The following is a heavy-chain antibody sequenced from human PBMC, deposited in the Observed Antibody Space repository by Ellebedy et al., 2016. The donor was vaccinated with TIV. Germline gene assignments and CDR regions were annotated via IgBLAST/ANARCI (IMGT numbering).Heavy chain of an antibody. V-gene: IGHV4-59*01. D-gene: IGHD2-15*01. CDR2: IYYSGST. Sequence: MPSETLSLTCTVSGGSINSYYWSWIRQPPGKGLEWIGYIYYSGSTNQNPSLKSRVTISVDTSKNQISLRLSSVTAADTAVYYCARGVPYCGGGMCYYYFDYWGQGTLVTVSS. CDR1: GGSINSYY. J-gene: IGHJ4*02. CDR3: ARGVPYCGGGMCYYYFDY.